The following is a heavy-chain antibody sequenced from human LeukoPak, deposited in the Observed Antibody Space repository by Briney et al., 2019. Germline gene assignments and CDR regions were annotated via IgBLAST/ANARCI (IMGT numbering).Heavy chain of an antibody. CDR1: GYTFTSYG. Sequence: GASVKVSCKASGYTFTSYGISWLRQAPGQGLEWMGWISAYNGNTNYAQKLQGRVTMTTDTSTSTAYMELRSLRSDDTAVYYGAREPNYCGADCYILTHWGQGTLVTVSS. V-gene: IGHV1-18*01. D-gene: IGHD2-21*01. CDR2: ISAYNGNT. CDR3: AREPNYCGADCYILTH. J-gene: IGHJ4*02.